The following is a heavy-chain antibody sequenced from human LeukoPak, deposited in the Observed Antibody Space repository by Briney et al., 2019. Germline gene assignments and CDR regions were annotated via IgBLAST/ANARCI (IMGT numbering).Heavy chain of an antibody. J-gene: IGHJ6*03. CDR3: ARAEGYCSNKRTCYYYYMDV. D-gene: IGHD2-2*01. Sequence: GGSLRLSCAAPGFTFSSYWMSWVRQAPGEGLEWVANIKQDGSDKYYVDSVKGRFTISRDNAENSLYLQMNSLRAEDTAVYYCARAEGYCSNKRTCYYYYMDVWGKGTTVTVSS. CDR2: IKQDGSDK. CDR1: GFTFSSYW. V-gene: IGHV3-7*01.